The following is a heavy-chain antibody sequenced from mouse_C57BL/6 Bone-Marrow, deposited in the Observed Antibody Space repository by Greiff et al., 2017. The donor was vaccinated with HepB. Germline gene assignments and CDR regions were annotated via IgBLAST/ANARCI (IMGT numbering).Heavy chain of an antibody. J-gene: IGHJ3*01. CDR3: ARGGVYYDYDVPY. CDR2: IHPNSGST. D-gene: IGHD2-4*01. CDR1: GYTFTSYW. Sequence: VKLQQPGAELVKPGASVKLSCKASGYTFTSYWMHWVKQRPGQGLEWIGMIHPNSGSTNYNEKFKSKATLTVDKSSSTAYMQLSSLTSEDSAVYYCARGGVYYDYDVPYWGQGTLVTVSA. V-gene: IGHV1-64*01.